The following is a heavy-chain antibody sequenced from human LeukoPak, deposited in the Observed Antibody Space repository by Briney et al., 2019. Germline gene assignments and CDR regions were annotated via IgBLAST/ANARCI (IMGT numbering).Heavy chain of an antibody. V-gene: IGHV3-23*01. CDR2: ISGSGGST. CDR3: AKPVYYDFWSGSDY. Sequence: GGSLRLSCAASGFTFSSYAMSWVRQALGKGLEWVSAISGSGGSTYYADSVKGRFTISRDNSKNTLYLQMNSLRAEDTAVYYCAKPVYYDFWSGSDYWGQGTLVTVSS. D-gene: IGHD3-3*01. CDR1: GFTFSSYA. J-gene: IGHJ4*02.